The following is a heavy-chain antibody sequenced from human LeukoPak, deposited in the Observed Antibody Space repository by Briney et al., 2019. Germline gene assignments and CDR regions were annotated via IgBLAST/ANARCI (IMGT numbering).Heavy chain of an antibody. V-gene: IGHV3-23*01. D-gene: IGHD6-13*01. CDR1: GFTFSSYA. CDR3: AKFDPVACPGSGWYGPFDY. CDR2: ISGSGGST. J-gene: IGHJ4*02. Sequence: GGSLRLSCAASGFTFSSYAMSWVRQAPGKGLEWVSAISGSGGSTYYADPVKGRFTISRDNSKNTLYLQMNSLRAEDTAVYYCAKFDPVACPGSGWYGPFDYWGQGTLVTVSS.